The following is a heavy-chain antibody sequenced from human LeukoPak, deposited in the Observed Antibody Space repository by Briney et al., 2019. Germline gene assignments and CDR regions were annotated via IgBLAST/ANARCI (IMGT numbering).Heavy chain of an antibody. J-gene: IGHJ4*02. D-gene: IGHD5-12*01. CDR1: GFTFNTYE. V-gene: IGHV3-48*03. CDR3: AKDRTAGYDGLVDY. Sequence: PGGSLRLSCAASGFTFNTYEMNWVRQAPGKGLEWVSYISGGGETRYYADSVKGRFTITRDNSKNTLYLQMNSLRAEDTAVYYCAKDRTAGYDGLVDYWGQGTLVTVSS. CDR2: ISGGGETR.